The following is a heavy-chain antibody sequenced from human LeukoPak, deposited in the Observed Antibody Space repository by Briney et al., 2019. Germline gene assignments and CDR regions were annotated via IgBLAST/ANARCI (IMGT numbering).Heavy chain of an antibody. J-gene: IGHJ4*02. CDR2: IYYSGST. D-gene: IGHD6-19*01. Sequence: SETLSLTCTVSGGSTSSSSHYWGWIRQPPGKGLEWIGCIYYSGSTYYNPSLKSRVTISVDTSKNQFSLRLTSVTAADTAVYYCARRRDSSGWYVFDYWGQGTLVTVSS. CDR3: ARRRDSSGWYVFDY. V-gene: IGHV4-39*07. CDR1: GGSTSSSSHY.